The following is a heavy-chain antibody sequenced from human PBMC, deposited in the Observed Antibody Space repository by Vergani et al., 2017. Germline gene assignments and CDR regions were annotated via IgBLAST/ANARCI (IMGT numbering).Heavy chain of an antibody. CDR2: IDWDDDK. CDR1: GFSVNSHPMR. J-gene: IGHJ4*02. D-gene: IGHD7-27*01. V-gene: IGHV2-70*04. CDR3: ARSSNWGSTGFDY. Sequence: QVTLKESGPALVKPTQTLTLTCTLSGFSVNSHPMRVIWIRQPPGKALEWLARIDWDDDKFYDRSLKTRLTISKDTSKNQVVLTMTNMDPVDTATYYCARSSNWGSTGFDYWGQGTLVTVSS.